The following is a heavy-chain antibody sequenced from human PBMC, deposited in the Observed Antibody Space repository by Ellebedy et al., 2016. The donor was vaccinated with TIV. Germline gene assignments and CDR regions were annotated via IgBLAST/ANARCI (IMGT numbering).Heavy chain of an antibody. V-gene: IGHV3-53*01. J-gene: IGHJ4*02. CDR2: MDAGGNT. CDR1: GFTFGFSFSRYA. Sequence: GESLKISCAASGFTFGFSFSRYAMSWVRQAPGKGLEWVSIMDAGGNTHYPDPVKGRFTVSRDNSKNTLYLQMNSLRAEDTAVYYCAGGTYWGQGTLVTVSS. CDR3: AGGTY.